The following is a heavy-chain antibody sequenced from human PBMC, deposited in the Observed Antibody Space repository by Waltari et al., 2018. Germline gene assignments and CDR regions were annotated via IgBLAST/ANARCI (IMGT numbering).Heavy chain of an antibody. Sequence: EVQLVESGGGLVQPGGSLRLSCAASGFTFSSYEMNWVRQAPGKGMEWGSYISSSGSTIYYADSVKGRFTISRDNAKNSLYLQMNSLRAEDTAVYYCARVGLATAHEAPHDYYYYYYMDVWGKGTTVTVSS. D-gene: IGHD1-26*01. CDR1: GFTFSSYE. V-gene: IGHV3-48*03. CDR2: ISSSGSTI. J-gene: IGHJ6*03. CDR3: ARVGLATAHEAPHDYYYYYYMDV.